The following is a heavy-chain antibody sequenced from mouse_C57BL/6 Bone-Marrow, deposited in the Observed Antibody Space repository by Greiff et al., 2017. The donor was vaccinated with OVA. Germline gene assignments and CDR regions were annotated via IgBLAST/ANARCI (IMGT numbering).Heavy chain of an antibody. J-gene: IGHJ3*01. V-gene: IGHV1-62-2*01. Sequence: QVQLQQSGAELVKPGASVKLSCKASGYTFTEYTIHWVKQRSVQGLDWIGLFDPGSGSINYNEKFKDKATLTADKSSITVYMELSRLTSEDYAVYFCARHEEGAPNWDVLFAYWGQGTLVTVSA. CDR1: GYTFTEYT. CDR2: FDPGSGSI. D-gene: IGHD4-1*01. CDR3: ARHEEGAPNWDVLFAY.